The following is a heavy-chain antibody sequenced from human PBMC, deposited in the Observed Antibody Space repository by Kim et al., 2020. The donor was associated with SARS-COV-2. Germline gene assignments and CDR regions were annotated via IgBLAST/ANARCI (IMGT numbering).Heavy chain of an antibody. D-gene: IGHD1-26*01. J-gene: IGHJ5*02. V-gene: IGHV4-61*02. CDR3: AGGRVGTTHWFDP. CDR2: IYTIGTT. Sequence: SETLSLTCTVSGGSISSADYYWSWIRQPAGEGLEWIGRIYTIGTTNYSPSLKSRVAISLDTSKNQFSLKLTSVTAADTAVYYCAGGRVGTTHWFDPWGQGPLVTVSS. CDR1: GGSISSADYY.